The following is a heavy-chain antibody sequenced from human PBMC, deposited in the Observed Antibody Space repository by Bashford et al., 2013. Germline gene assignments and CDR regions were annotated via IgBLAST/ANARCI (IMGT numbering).Heavy chain of an antibody. CDR1: GFSLNTGGVG. Sequence: SGPTLVKPTQTLTLTCNFSGFSLNTGGVGVGWIRQPPGKALEWLARIDWDDDKYYSTSLKTRLTISKDTSKDEVVLTMTNMDPVDTATYYCVRANYYYDSSGHSISTFDIWGQGTVVTVSS. V-gene: IGHV2-70*11. CDR2: IDWDDDK. CDR3: VRANYYYDSSGHSISTFDI. D-gene: IGHD3-22*01. J-gene: IGHJ3*02.